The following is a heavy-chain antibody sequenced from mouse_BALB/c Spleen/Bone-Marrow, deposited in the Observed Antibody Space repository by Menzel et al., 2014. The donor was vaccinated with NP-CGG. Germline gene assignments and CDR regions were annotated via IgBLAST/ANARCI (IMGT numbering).Heavy chain of an antibody. CDR2: ISTYYGDA. J-gene: IGHJ2*01. Sequence: VQGVESGAELVRPGVSVKVSCKGSGYTFTDYAMHWVKQSHAKSLEWIGVISTYYGDASYNQKFKGKATMTVDKSSSTAYMELARLTSEDSAIYYCARRGRYDGFDYWGQDTTLTVSS. V-gene: IGHV1S137*01. CDR1: GYTFTDYA. D-gene: IGHD2-14*01. CDR3: ARRGRYDGFDY.